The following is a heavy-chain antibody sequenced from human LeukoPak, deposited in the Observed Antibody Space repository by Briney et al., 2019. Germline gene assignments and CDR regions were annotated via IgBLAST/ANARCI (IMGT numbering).Heavy chain of an antibody. Sequence: ASVKVSCKASGGTFSSYAISWVRQAPGQGLEWMGGIIPIFGTANYAQKFQGRVTITTDESTSTAYMELSSLRSEDTAVYYCAGRGDGYNYYYYYYYMDVWGKGTTVTVS. CDR2: IIPIFGTA. V-gene: IGHV1-69*05. CDR1: GGTFSSYA. CDR3: AGRGDGYNYYYYYYYMDV. D-gene: IGHD5-24*01. J-gene: IGHJ6*03.